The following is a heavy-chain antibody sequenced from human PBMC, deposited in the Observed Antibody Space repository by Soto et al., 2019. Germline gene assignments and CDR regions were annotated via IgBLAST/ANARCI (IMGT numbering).Heavy chain of an antibody. J-gene: IGHJ5*02. Sequence: ASVKVSCKASGYTFTSYAMHWVRQAPGQRLEWMGWINAGNGNTKYSQKFQGRVTITRDTSASTAYMELSSLRSEDTAVYYWARDSDGRGYCSGGSCYFPPFIAFDPWGQGTLVTVSS. CDR3: ARDSDGRGYCSGGSCYFPPFIAFDP. V-gene: IGHV1-3*01. D-gene: IGHD2-15*01. CDR2: INAGNGNT. CDR1: GYTFTSYA.